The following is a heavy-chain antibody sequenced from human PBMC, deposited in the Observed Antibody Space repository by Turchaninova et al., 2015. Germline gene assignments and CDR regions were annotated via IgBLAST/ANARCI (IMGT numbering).Heavy chain of an antibody. Sequence: QVQLQQWGAGLLKPSETLSLTCAVDGGSVSGYYWSWIRQPPGQGLEWIGEINHGGSTNYNPSLKRRVTISVDTAKNKFSLKRSSVTAADTAVYYCARAIARYFDYWGQGTLVTVSS. V-gene: IGHV4-34*01. J-gene: IGHJ4*02. D-gene: IGHD3-22*01. CDR3: ARAIARYFDY. CDR2: INHGGST. CDR1: GGSVSGYY.